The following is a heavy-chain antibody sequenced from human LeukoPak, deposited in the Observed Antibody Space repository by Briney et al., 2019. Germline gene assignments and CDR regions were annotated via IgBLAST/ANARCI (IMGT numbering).Heavy chain of an antibody. CDR1: GYTFTSYD. CDR2: MNPNSGNT. D-gene: IGHD2-15*01. V-gene: IGHV1-8*01. J-gene: IGHJ4*02. Sequence: GASVKVSCKASGYTFTSYDINWVRQATGQGLEWMGWMNPNSGNTGYAQKFQGRVTMTRNTSISTAYMELSSLRSEDTAVCYCALMVVAASDIFDYWGQGTLVTVSS. CDR3: ALMVVAASDIFDY.